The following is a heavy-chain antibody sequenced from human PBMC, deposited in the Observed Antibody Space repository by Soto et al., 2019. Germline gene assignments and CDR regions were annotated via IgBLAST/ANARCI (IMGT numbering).Heavy chain of an antibody. CDR1: GGSISSGDYY. D-gene: IGHD2-2*01. V-gene: IGHV4-30-4*01. Sequence: QVQLQESGPGLVKPSQTLSLTCTVSGGSISSGDYYWSWIRQPPGKGLEWIGYIYYSGSTYYNPSLKSRVTIAVDTSKNQFSLKLSSVTAADTAVYYCARYIVVVPAAIYWFDPWGQGTLVTVSS. CDR2: IYYSGST. CDR3: ARYIVVVPAAIYWFDP. J-gene: IGHJ5*02.